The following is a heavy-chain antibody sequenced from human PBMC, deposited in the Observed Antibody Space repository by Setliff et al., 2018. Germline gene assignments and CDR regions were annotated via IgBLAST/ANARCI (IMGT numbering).Heavy chain of an antibody. CDR2: ISTSGNT. Sequence: LSLTCTVSGGSISSSSHYWGWIRQPAGKGLEWIGRISTSGNTNYNPSLKSRVTVSLDTSKNQFSLKLTSMTAADTAVYYCARDQWVRSPPLYFSYSMDVWGQGTTVTVSS. J-gene: IGHJ6*02. CDR1: GGSISSSSHY. V-gene: IGHV4-61*02. D-gene: IGHD5-12*01. CDR3: ARDQWVRSPPLYFSYSMDV.